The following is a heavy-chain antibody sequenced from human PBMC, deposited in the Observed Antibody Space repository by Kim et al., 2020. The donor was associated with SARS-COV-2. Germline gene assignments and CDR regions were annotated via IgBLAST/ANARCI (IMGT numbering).Heavy chain of an antibody. CDR3: ASSGESVLWFGELFYDAFDI. CDR2: LDPSDSYT. V-gene: IGHV5-10-1*01. D-gene: IGHD3-10*01. CDR1: GYSFTSYW. J-gene: IGHJ3*02. Sequence: GESLKISCKGSGYSFTSYWISWVRQMPGKGLEWMGRLDPSDSYTNYSPSFQGHVTISADKSISTAYLQWSSLKASDTAMYYCASSGESVLWFGELFYDAFDIWGQGTMVTVSS.